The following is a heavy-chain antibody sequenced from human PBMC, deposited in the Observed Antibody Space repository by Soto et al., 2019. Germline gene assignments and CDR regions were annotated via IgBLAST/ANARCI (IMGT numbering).Heavy chain of an antibody. J-gene: IGHJ6*03. CDR1: GVSFSGHY. CDR2: INHGGST. V-gene: IGHV4-34*01. D-gene: IGHD3-3*01. CDR3: GRDRITTFGSYSYYMDV. Sequence: SETLSLTCAVYGVSFSGHYWSWIRQPPGKGLEWIGEINHGGSTNYNPSLKSRVTISVDTSKKQFSLKLSSVTAADTAVYYCGRDRITTFGSYSYYMDVWDKGTTVTVSS.